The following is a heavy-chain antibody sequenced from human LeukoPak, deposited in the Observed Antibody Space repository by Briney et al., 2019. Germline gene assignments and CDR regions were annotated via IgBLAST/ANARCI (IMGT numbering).Heavy chain of an antibody. V-gene: IGHV3-64*01. CDR3: ARTDHLRAFDI. Sequence: GGSLRLSCAASGFTFSSYAMHWVRQAPGKGLEYVSGISFNGGSTYHANSVKGRFTISRDNSKNTLYLQMGGLRAEDMAVYYCARTDHLRAFDIWGQGTMVTVSS. J-gene: IGHJ3*02. CDR2: ISFNGGST. CDR1: GFTFSSYA.